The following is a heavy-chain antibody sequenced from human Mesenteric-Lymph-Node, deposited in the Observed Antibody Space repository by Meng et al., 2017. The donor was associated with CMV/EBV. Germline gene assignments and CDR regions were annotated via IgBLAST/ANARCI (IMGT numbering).Heavy chain of an antibody. D-gene: IGHD3-22*01. CDR3: ARSLEKGGDSSGYHNYFDS. CDR1: GFTFDDYA. Sequence: LSLTCTASGFTFDDYAMHWVRQVPGKGLEWVSGLRWNSHNIVYADSVKGRFTISRDNAKKSLYLQMNSLRTEDTALYYCARSLEKGGDSSGYHNYFDSWGQGTLVTVSS. CDR2: LRWNSHNI. V-gene: IGHV3-9*01. J-gene: IGHJ4*02.